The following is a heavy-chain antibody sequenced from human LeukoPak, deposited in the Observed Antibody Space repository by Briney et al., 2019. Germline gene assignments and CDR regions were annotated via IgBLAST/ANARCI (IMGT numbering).Heavy chain of an antibody. CDR2: ITSNGDKT. J-gene: IGHJ4*02. D-gene: IGHD2-21*02. CDR1: GFTFSSYS. V-gene: IGHV3-64D*06. Sequence: PGGSLRLSCAASGFTFSSYSMNWVRQAPGKGLEHASTITSNGDKTYYADSAKGRFTISRDNAKNTLYLQMTSLRPEDTAVYYFGKGKFSTALDYWGQGTLVIVSS. CDR3: GKGKFSTALDY.